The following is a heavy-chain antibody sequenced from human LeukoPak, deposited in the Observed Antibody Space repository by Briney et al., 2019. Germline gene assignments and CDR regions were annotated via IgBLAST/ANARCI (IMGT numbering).Heavy chain of an antibody. J-gene: IGHJ3*01. CDR2: ITSSSSHI. CDR3: ARVRLVTDY. D-gene: IGHD3-9*01. V-gene: IGHV3-21*01. CDR1: GFTFSSYS. Sequence: GGSLRLSCAASGFTFSSYSMNWVRQAPGKGLEWVSSITSSSSHIYYADSVKGRFTISRDNAKNSLYLQMNSLRAEDTAVYYCARVRLVTDYWGQGTTVTVSS.